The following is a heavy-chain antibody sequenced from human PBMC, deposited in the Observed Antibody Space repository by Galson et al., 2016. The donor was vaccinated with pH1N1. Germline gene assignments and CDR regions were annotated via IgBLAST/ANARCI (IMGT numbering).Heavy chain of an antibody. J-gene: IGHJ4*02. CDR3: TKIRGYGELQGFDY. Sequence: SLRLSCAASGFPFDDYAMHWVRQAPGKGLEWVSGISWSGSIIGYADSVKGRFTISRDNAKNSLYLEMNSLRAEDTALYYCTKIRGYGELQGFDYWGQGAVVTVSS. CDR2: ISWSGSII. D-gene: IGHD6-25*01. CDR1: GFPFDDYA. V-gene: IGHV3-9*01.